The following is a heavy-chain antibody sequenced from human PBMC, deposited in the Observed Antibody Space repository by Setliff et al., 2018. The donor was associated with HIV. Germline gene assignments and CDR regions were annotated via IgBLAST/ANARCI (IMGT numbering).Heavy chain of an antibody. CDR3: ARDLYSSSWYPAYY. J-gene: IGHJ4*02. CDR2: ISYDGSNK. CDR1: GFTFSSYA. V-gene: IGHV3-30*04. D-gene: IGHD6-13*01. Sequence: GGSLRLSCAASGFTFSSYAMHWVRQVPGKGLEWVAVISYDGSNKYCADSVKGRFTISRDNSKNTLYLQMNSLRAEDTAVYYCARDLYSSSWYPAYYWGQGTLVTVSS.